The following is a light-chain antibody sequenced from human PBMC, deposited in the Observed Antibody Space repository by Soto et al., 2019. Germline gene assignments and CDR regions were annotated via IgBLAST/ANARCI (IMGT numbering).Light chain of an antibody. CDR2: GAS. CDR3: QQYHNWPPLT. V-gene: IGKV3-15*01. J-gene: IGKJ4*01. CDR1: QSVSRN. Sequence: EIVMTQSPATLSVSPGERATLSCRASQSVSRNLAWYQQKPGQAPRLLIYGASTRATGIPARFSGSGSGTEFTLTISSLQSEDFAVYYCQQYHNWPPLTFGGGTKVDIK.